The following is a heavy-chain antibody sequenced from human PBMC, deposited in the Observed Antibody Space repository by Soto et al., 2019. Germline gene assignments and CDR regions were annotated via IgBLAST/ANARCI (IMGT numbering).Heavy chain of an antibody. CDR1: GYTFTSYA. V-gene: IGHV1-3*01. CDR2: INACNGNT. J-gene: IGHJ4*02. Sequence: ASVKVSCKASGYTFTSYAMHWVRQAPGQRLEWMGWINACNGNTNYAQKFQGRVTITRDTSASTAYMELSSLRSEDTAVYYCARGSENRYWGQGTLVTVSS. CDR3: ARGSENRY.